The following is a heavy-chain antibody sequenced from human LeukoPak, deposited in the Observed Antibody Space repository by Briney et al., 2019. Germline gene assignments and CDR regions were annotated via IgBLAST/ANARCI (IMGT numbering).Heavy chain of an antibody. CDR1: GFTFSNFA. CDR3: AKDRGILVPAAINY. D-gene: IGHD2-2*02. V-gene: IGHV3-23*01. J-gene: IGHJ4*02. CDR2: ISGSGDGT. Sequence: GGSLRLSCAASGFTFSNFAMSWVRQAPGKGLEWVSGISGSGDGTYYADSVKGRFTISRANSENTLYLQMNSLRADDTAVYFCAKDRGILVPAAINYWSQGTLVTVSS.